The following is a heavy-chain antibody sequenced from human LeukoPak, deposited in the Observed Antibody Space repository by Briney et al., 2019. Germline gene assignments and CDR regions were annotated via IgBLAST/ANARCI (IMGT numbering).Heavy chain of an antibody. CDR1: GYSIATGHY. CDR3: AKRGSNTWSDFDY. Sequence: PSETLSLTCSVSGYSIATGHYWGWIRQPPGKGLEWIGYIYYSGITNYNPSLKSRATISVDTSKNQFSLKLNSVTAADTAVYYCAKRGSNTWSDFDYWGQGTLVTVSS. J-gene: IGHJ4*02. CDR2: IYYSGIT. D-gene: IGHD6-13*01. V-gene: IGHV4-38-2*01.